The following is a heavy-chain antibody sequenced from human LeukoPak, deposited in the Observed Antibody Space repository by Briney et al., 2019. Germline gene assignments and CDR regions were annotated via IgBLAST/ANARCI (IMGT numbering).Heavy chain of an antibody. V-gene: IGHV4-39*07. Sequence: SETLSLTCTVSGGSISSSSYYWGWIRQPPGKGLEWIGSIYYSGSTYYNPSLRSRVTISVDTSKNQFSLKLSSVTAADTAVYYCARDASYSYGLGGFDYWGQGTLVTVSS. D-gene: IGHD5-18*01. J-gene: IGHJ4*02. CDR3: ARDASYSYGLGGFDY. CDR2: IYYSGST. CDR1: GGSISSSSYY.